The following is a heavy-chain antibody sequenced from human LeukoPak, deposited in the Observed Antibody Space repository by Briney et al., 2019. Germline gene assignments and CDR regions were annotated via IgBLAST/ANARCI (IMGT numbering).Heavy chain of an antibody. CDR3: ARESRYNWNAIAAFDI. D-gene: IGHD1-1*01. CDR2: IKEDGSEK. Sequence: PGGSLRLSCAASGFTFSSYWMSWGRQAPEKGLEWVANIKEDGSEKYYVDSVKGRFTISRDNAKNSLYLQMNSLRAEDTAVYYCARESRYNWNAIAAFDIWGQGTMVTVSS. V-gene: IGHV3-7*01. CDR1: GFTFSSYW. J-gene: IGHJ3*02.